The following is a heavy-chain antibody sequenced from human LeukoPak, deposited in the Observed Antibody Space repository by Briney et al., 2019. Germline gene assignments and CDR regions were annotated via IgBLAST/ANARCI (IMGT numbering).Heavy chain of an antibody. Sequence: GGSLRLSCTASGFTFSTYWMNWVRQAPGKGLEWVANIKQDGSDKYYADSVKGRFTISRDNSKNTLYLQMNSLRAEDTAVYYCAKHDSSSYYWGRGTLVTVSS. CDR2: IKQDGSDK. CDR3: AKHDSSSYY. V-gene: IGHV3-7*01. CDR1: GFTFSTYW. D-gene: IGHD3-22*01. J-gene: IGHJ4*02.